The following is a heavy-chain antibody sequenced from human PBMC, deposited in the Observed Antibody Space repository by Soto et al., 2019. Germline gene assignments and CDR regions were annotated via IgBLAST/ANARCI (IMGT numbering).Heavy chain of an antibody. CDR2: ISGSGGST. J-gene: IGHJ4*02. CDR3: ATPPADHYFDY. CDR1: GFTFSSYA. Sequence: PGGSLRLSCAASGFTFSSYAMSWVRQAPGKGLEWVSAISGSGGSTYYADSVKGRFAISRDNSKNTLYLQMNSLRAEDTALYYCATPPADHYFDYWGQGTLVTVSS. V-gene: IGHV3-23*01.